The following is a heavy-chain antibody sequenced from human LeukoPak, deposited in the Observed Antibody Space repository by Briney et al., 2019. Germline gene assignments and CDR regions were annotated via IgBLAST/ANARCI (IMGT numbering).Heavy chain of an antibody. CDR1: GGSFSGYY. Sequence: SETLSLTCAVYGGSFSGYYWSWIRQPPGKGLEWIGEINHSGSTNYNPSLKSRVTISVATTKNQFSLRLSSVPAGDTAVYYCARGPGYDFWRGYLPRYFDYWGQGTLVTVSS. J-gene: IGHJ4*02. V-gene: IGHV4-34*01. D-gene: IGHD3-3*01. CDR2: INHSGST. CDR3: ARGPGYDFWRGYLPRYFDY.